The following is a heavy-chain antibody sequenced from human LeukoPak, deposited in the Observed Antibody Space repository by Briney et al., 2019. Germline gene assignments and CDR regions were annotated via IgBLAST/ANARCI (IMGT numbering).Heavy chain of an antibody. D-gene: IGHD3-3*01. CDR3: ARVYYDFWSGYFGKDWFDP. CDR1: GYSFTSYW. CDR2: IYPGDSDT. J-gene: IGHJ5*02. Sequence: GESLKIPCKGSGYSFTSYWIGWVRQMPGKGLEWMGIIYPGDSDTRYSPSFQGQVTISADKSISTAYLQWSSLKASDTAMYYCARVYYDFWSGYFGKDWFDPWGQGTLVTVSS. V-gene: IGHV5-51*01.